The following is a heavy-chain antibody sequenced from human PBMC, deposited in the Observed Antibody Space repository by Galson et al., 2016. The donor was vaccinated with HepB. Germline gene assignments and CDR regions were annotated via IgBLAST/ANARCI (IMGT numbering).Heavy chain of an antibody. Sequence: SLRLSCAASGFVLSSYDFHWVRQAPGKGLKWVALISNDGNNKHYADSVKGRFTISRDNSKNTVYLQMNSLRGEDTAVYYCAKGAILFAKKPYYFHYWGQGTLVAVSS. CDR3: AKGAILFAKKPYYFHY. D-gene: IGHD2-21*01. CDR2: ISNDGNNK. CDR1: GFVLSSYD. J-gene: IGHJ4*02. V-gene: IGHV3-30-3*01.